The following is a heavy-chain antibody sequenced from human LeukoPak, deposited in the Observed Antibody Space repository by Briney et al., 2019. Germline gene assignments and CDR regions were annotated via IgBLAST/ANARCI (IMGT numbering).Heavy chain of an antibody. D-gene: IGHD6-19*01. V-gene: IGHV3-21*01. CDR1: GFTISSYS. CDR2: ISSSSSYI. J-gene: IGHJ5*02. Sequence: PGGSLRLSCAASGFTISSYSMNWVRQAPGKGLEWVSSISSSSSYIYYADSVKGRFTISRDNAKNSLYLQMNSLRAEDTAVYYCARDLREQWLVLSWFDPWGQGTLVTVSS. CDR3: ARDLREQWLVLSWFDP.